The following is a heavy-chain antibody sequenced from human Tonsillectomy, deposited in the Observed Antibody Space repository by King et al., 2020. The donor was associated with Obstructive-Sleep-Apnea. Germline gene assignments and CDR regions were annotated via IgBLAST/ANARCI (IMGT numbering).Heavy chain of an antibody. Sequence: VQLVESGGGVVQPGRSLRLSCEASGFTFSTYGMHWVRQAPGKGLEGWAVISYDGRNKYFADSVKGRFTISRDNSKNTLYLQMNTLRAEDTAVYYCAKDVVIKVYYYGMDVWGQGTTVTVSS. CDR3: AKDVVIKVYYYGMDV. CDR2: ISYDGRNK. CDR1: GFTFSTYG. J-gene: IGHJ6*02. V-gene: IGHV3-30*18. D-gene: IGHD2-21*01.